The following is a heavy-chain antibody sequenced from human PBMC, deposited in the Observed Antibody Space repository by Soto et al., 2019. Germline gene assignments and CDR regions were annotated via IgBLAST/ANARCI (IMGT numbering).Heavy chain of an antibody. Sequence: QVQLVQSGAEVKKPGASVKVSCKASGYTFTSYGISWVRQAPGQGLEWMGWISAYNGNTNYAQKLQGIVTMTTDTPTSTAHMELRSLRSDATAVYYCARDRDYSNHEIDYWGQGTLVTVSS. V-gene: IGHV1-18*01. J-gene: IGHJ4*02. D-gene: IGHD4-4*01. CDR1: GYTFTSYG. CDR3: ARDRDYSNHEIDY. CDR2: ISAYNGNT.